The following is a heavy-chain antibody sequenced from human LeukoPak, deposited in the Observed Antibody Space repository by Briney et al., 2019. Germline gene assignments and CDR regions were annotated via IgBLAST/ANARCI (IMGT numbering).Heavy chain of an antibody. CDR1: GGSIYNSSYY. CDR2: IYYSGST. V-gene: IGHV4-39*07. Sequence: PSETLSLTCTVSGGSIYNSSYYWGWIRQPPGKGLEWIGSIYYSGSTYYNPSLKSRVTISVDTSKSQFSLKLSSVTAADTAVYYCARGGDGSGNLYYFDYWGQGTLVTVSS. CDR3: ARGGDGSGNLYYFDY. D-gene: IGHD3-10*01. J-gene: IGHJ4*02.